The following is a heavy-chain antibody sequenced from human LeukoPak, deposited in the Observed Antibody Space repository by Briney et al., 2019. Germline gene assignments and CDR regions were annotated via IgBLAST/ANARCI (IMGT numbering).Heavy chain of an antibody. CDR2: INPNSGGT. D-gene: IGHD1-14*01. CDR3: ARVHEDGINPGWFDL. CDR1: GYTFTCYY. J-gene: IGHJ5*02. Sequence: ASVKVSFKASGYTFTCYYMHWVRQAPGQGLEWMGWINPNSGGTNYAQKFQGRVTMTRDTSISTAYMELSRLRSDATAVYYCARVHEDGINPGWFDLWGQGTLVTVSS. V-gene: IGHV1-2*02.